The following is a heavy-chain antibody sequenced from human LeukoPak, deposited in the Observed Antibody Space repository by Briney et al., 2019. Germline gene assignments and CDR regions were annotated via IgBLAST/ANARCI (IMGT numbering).Heavy chain of an antibody. D-gene: IGHD1-26*01. J-gene: IGHJ4*02. CDR2: ITSDGSST. CDR1: GFTFNNYW. Sequence: QPGGSLRLSCAASGFTFNNYWMHWVRQAPGKGPVWVSRITSDGSSTSYADSVKGRFTISRDNVKNTLFLQMSSLRAEDTAMYYCARDGSLPDYWGQGTLVTVSS. V-gene: IGHV3-74*01. CDR3: ARDGSLPDY.